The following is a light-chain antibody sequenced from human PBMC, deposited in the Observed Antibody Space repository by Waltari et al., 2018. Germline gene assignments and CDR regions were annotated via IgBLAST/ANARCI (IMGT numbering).Light chain of an antibody. CDR2: AAS. CDR3: QQSYSTPLP. J-gene: IGKJ4*01. V-gene: IGKV1-39*01. Sequence: DIQMTQSPSSLSASVGDRVTITCRASQGISSYLNWYQQKPGKAPKLLIYAASSLQSGVPSRFSGSGSGTDFTLSISSLQPDEFATYDCQQSYSTPLPFGGGTKVEIK. CDR1: QGISSY.